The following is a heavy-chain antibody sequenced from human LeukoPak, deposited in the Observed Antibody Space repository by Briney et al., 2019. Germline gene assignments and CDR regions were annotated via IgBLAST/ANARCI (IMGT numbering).Heavy chain of an antibody. J-gene: IGHJ4*02. CDR1: GFTFSSYA. D-gene: IGHD4-17*01. CDR3: ARRGESTNYGDYRFDS. V-gene: IGHV3-23*01. Sequence: GGSLRLSCTVSGFTFSSYAMSWVRQAPGKGLEWVSAISSTGGNTYHADSVKGRFTISRDNSKNTPYLQMNSLRVEDTAVYYCARRGESTNYGDYRFDSWGQGTLVIVSS. CDR2: ISSTGGNT.